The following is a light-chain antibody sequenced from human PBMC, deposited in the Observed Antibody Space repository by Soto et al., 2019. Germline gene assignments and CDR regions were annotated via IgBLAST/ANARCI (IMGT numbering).Light chain of an antibody. CDR2: NNN. CDR1: GSNIGAGYD. V-gene: IGLV1-40*01. CDR3: QSYDRSLSVL. Sequence: QSVLTQPPSVFGAPGQRVTISCTGSGSNIGAGYDVHWYQQLPGTAPRLLIFNNNNRPSGVPDRFSGSKSGTSASLAITGIQDDFVDDYYRQSYDRSLSVLFGTATKVKVL. J-gene: IGLJ1*01.